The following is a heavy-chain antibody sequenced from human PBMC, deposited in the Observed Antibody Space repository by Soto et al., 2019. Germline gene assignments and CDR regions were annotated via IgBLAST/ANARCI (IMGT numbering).Heavy chain of an antibody. V-gene: IGHV4-59*01. CDR1: GGSISNYY. CDR2: IYNSGNT. D-gene: IGHD6-6*01. Sequence: PSETLSLTCTVSGGSISNYYWSWLRQPPGKGLEWIGYIYNSGNTTYNPSLESRVAMSVDTSKNHFSLKLASVTTADTAVYYCATFIAARTSWGKGTLATSTQ. J-gene: IGHJ5*02. CDR3: ATFIAARTS.